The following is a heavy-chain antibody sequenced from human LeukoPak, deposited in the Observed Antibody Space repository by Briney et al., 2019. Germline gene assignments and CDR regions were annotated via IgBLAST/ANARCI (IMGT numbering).Heavy chain of an antibody. CDR2: ISYDGSNK. CDR3: AKDGPPVAAAPYNWFDP. J-gene: IGHJ5*02. Sequence: GGSLRLSCAASGFIFRTFPIHWVRQAPGKGLEWVALISYDGSNKYYADSVKGRFTISRDNSKNTLYLQMNSLRAEDTAVYYCAKDGPPVAAAPYNWFDPWGQGTLVTVSS. CDR1: GFIFRTFP. V-gene: IGHV3-30*04. D-gene: IGHD6-13*01.